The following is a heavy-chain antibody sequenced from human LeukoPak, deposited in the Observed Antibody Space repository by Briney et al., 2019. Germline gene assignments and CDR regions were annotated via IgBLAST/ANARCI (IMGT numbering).Heavy chain of an antibody. CDR1: GYTFTSYD. V-gene: IGHV1-46*01. CDR2: INPSGGST. D-gene: IGHD3-10*01. CDR3: AAVRPYEDAFDI. J-gene: IGHJ3*02. Sequence: AASVKVSCKASGYTFTSYDINWVRQAPGQGLEWMGIINPSGGSTSYAQKFQGRVTMTRDMSTSTAYMELRSLRSEDTAVYYCAAVRPYEDAFDIWGQGTMVTVSS.